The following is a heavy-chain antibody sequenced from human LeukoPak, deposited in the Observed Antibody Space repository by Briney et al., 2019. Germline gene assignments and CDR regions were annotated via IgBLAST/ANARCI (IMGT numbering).Heavy chain of an antibody. J-gene: IGHJ6*03. CDR1: GGSSSSYD. CDR2: IYGSGGT. V-gene: IGHV4-4*07. Sequence: PSKTLSLTCTVSGGSSSSYDWSWIRQPAGKGLEWIGRIYGSGGTNYNSSLKSRVTMSADTSKNQFSLKLSSVTAADTAVYYCAREGITIFGVVIPYYMDVWGKGTTVTVSS. D-gene: IGHD3-3*01. CDR3: AREGITIFGVVIPYYMDV.